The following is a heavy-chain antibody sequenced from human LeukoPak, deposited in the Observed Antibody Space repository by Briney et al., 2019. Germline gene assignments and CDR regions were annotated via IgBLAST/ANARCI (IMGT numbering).Heavy chain of an antibody. CDR2: INPNSGGT. Sequence: ASVKVSCKASGYTFTGYYMHWVRQAPGQGLEWMGWINPNSGGTNYAQKFQGRVTTTRDTSISTAYMELSRLRSDDTAVYYCARAINYYGSGSYGYWGQGTLVTVSS. J-gene: IGHJ4*02. D-gene: IGHD3-10*01. V-gene: IGHV1-2*02. CDR3: ARAINYYGSGSYGY. CDR1: GYTFTGYY.